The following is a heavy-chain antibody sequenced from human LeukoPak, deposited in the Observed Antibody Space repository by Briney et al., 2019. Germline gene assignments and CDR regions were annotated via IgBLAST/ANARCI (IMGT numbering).Heavy chain of an antibody. D-gene: IGHD3/OR15-3a*01. Sequence: GESLKISCKGSGYSFTSSWIGWVRQMPGKGLEWMGIIYPGDSDTRYSPSFEGQVTMSADKSNSTAYLQGSSLKAPDTVMYFCARIFGPLPDYWGQGTLVTVSS. J-gene: IGHJ4*02. V-gene: IGHV5-51*01. CDR1: GYSFTSSW. CDR2: IYPGDSDT. CDR3: ARIFGPLPDY.